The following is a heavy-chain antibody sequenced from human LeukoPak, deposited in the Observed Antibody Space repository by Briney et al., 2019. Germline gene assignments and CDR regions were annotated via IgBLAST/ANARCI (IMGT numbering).Heavy chain of an antibody. D-gene: IGHD3-3*01. CDR2: IIPIFGTA. CDR1: GGTFSSYA. J-gene: IGHJ4*02. V-gene: IGHV1-69*05. Sequence: SVKVSCKASGGTFSSYAISWVRQAPGQGLEWMGRIIPIFGTANYAQKFQGRVTITTDESTSAAYMELSSLRSEDTAVYYCLCGDGVATHGSFDYWGQGTLVTVSS. CDR3: LCGDGVATHGSFDY.